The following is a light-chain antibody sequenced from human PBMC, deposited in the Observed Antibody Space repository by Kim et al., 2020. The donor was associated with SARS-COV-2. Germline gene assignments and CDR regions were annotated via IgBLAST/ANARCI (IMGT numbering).Light chain of an antibody. Sequence: QSALSQPASVSGSPGQSITISCAGTPSDVGGSHFVSWFQQHPGRAPKLIIYDYTKRPSGVSNRFSGSRSGNTASLTISGLQTEDEADYYCSSYSMSSVRLFGGGTQLTVL. CDR2: DYT. CDR1: PSDVGGSHF. CDR3: SSYSMSSVRL. J-gene: IGLJ3*02. V-gene: IGLV2-14*03.